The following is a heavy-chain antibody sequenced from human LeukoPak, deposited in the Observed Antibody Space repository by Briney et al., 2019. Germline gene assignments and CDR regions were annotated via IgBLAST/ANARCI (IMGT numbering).Heavy chain of an antibody. D-gene: IGHD3-22*01. J-gene: IGHJ4*02. CDR3: ARGATYYYDSSGYHYFDY. CDR2: IYYSGST. Sequence: SETLSLPCTVSGGSISRYYWIWIRQPPGKGLEWIGYIYYSGSTNYNPSLKSRVTISVDTSKNQFSLKLSSVTAADTAVYYCARGATYYYDSSGYHYFDYWGQGTLVTVSS. V-gene: IGHV4-59*01. CDR1: GGSISRYY.